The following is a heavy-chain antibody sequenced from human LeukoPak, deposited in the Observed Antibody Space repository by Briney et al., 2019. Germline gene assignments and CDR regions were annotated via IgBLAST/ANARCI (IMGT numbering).Heavy chain of an antibody. J-gene: IGHJ4*02. D-gene: IGHD3-22*01. CDR1: GFTFSSYA. CDR2: ISYDGSNK. Sequence: GGSLRLSCAASGFTFSSYAMHWVRQAPGKWLEWVAVISYDGSNKYYADSVKGRFTISRDNSKNTLYLQMNSLRAEDTAVYYCARGIYYDSSGSDFWGQGTLVTVSS. CDR3: ARGIYYDSSGSDF. V-gene: IGHV3-30*04.